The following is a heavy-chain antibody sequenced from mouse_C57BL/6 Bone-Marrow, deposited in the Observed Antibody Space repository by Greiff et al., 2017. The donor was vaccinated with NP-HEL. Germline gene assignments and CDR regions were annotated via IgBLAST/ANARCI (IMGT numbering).Heavy chain of an antibody. CDR2: ILPGSGST. V-gene: IGHV1-9*01. J-gene: IGHJ4*01. D-gene: IGHD1-1*01. CDR3: ARRPVTTGSATRAMDY. CDR1: GYTFTGYW. Sequence: VQLQESGAELMKPGASVKLSCKATGYTFTGYWIEWVKQRPGHGLEWIGEILPGSGSTNYNEKFKGKATFTADTSSNTAYMQLSSLTTEDSAIDYGARRPVTTGSATRAMDYWGQGTSVTVSS.